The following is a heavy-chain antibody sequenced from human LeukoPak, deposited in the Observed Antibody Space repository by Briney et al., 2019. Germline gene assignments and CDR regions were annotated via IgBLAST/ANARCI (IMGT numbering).Heavy chain of an antibody. V-gene: IGHV1-46*01. D-gene: IGHD2-15*01. CDR2: INPSGGST. CDR3: ASGHCSGGSCPRPYYYYGMDV. CDR1: GYTFTSYY. J-gene: IGHJ6*02. Sequence: VSSVKVSCKASGYTFTSYYMHWVRQAPGQGLEWMGIINPSGGSTSYAQKFQGRVTMTRDTSTSTVYMELSSLRSEDTAVYYCASGHCSGGSCPRPYYYYGMDVWDQGTTVPVSS.